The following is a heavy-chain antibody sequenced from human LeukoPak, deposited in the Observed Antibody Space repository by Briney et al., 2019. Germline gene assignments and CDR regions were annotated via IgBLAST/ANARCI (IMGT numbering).Heavy chain of an antibody. J-gene: IGHJ4*02. Sequence: GGSLRPSCAASGFTFSSYSMNWVRQAPGKGLEWVSSISSSSSYIYYADSVKGRFTISRDNAKNSLYLQMNSLRAEDTAVYYCARGLTWELLRGVFDYWGQGTLVTVSS. D-gene: IGHD1-26*01. V-gene: IGHV3-21*01. CDR2: ISSSSSYI. CDR3: ARGLTWELLRGVFDY. CDR1: GFTFSSYS.